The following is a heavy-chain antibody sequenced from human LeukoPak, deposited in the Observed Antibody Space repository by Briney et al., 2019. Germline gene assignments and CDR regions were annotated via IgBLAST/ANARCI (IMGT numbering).Heavy chain of an antibody. V-gene: IGHV6-1*01. D-gene: IGHD3-10*01. Sequence: SQTLSLTCDISGDSVSSNSAAWNWIRQSPSRGLEWLGRTYYRSEWYNDYSVSVKSRITINPDTSKNQFSLQLNSVTPEDTAVYYCARGGYYCSGSFYSTQTSVFDYWGQGTLVTVSS. CDR2: TYYRSEWYN. CDR1: GDSVSSNSAA. CDR3: ARGGYYCSGSFYSTQTSVFDY. J-gene: IGHJ4*02.